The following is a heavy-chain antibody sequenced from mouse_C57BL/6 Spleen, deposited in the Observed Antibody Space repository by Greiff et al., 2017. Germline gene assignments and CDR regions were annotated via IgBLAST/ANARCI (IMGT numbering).Heavy chain of an antibody. J-gene: IGHJ1*03. D-gene: IGHD1-1*01. Sequence: VQLQQPGTELVKPGASVKLSCKASGYTFTSYRMHWVKQRPGQGLEWIGNINPSNGGTNYNEKFKSKATLTVDKSSSTAYMQLSSLTSEDSAVYYCARSSTTVVATDVWGTGTTVTVSS. CDR2: INPSNGGT. CDR1: GYTFTSYR. CDR3: ARSSTTVVATDV. V-gene: IGHV1-53*01.